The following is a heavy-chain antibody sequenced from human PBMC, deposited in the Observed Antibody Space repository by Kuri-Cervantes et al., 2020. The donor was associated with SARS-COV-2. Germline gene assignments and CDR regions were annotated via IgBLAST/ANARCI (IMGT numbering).Heavy chain of an antibody. CDR1: EFTFSSYG. J-gene: IGHJ4*02. CDR2: IWYDASNK. D-gene: IGHD1-26*01. Sequence: GESLKISCAASEFTFSSYGMHWVRQAPGKGLEWVAVIWYDASNKYYADSVKGQFTISRDNSKSTLFLQMDSLRADDTAVYYCAREGYAGGTWGDFDYWGQGTLVTVSS. V-gene: IGHV3-33*01. CDR3: AREGYAGGTWGDFDY.